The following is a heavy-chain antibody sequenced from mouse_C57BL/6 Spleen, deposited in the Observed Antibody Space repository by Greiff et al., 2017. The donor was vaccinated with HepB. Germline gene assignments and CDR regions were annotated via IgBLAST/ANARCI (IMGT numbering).Heavy chain of an antibody. D-gene: IGHD1-1*01. Sequence: VQLQQPGAELVMPGASVKLSCKASGYTFTSYWMHWVKQRPGQGLEWIGEIDPSDSYTNYNQKFKGKSTLTVDKSSSTAYMQLSSLTSEDSAVYYCASYGSDFDYWGQGTTLTVSS. CDR1: GYTFTSYW. CDR2: IDPSDSYT. V-gene: IGHV1-69*01. J-gene: IGHJ2*01. CDR3: ASYGSDFDY.